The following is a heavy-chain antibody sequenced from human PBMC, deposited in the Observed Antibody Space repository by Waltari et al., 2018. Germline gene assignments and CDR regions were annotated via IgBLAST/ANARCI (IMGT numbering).Heavy chain of an antibody. CDR1: GGSFSGYT. Sequence: QVQLQQWGAGLLKPSETLSLTCAVYGGSFSGYTWSRLRQPPGKGLEWIGEINHSGSTNYNPSLKSRVTISVDTSKNQFSLKLSSVTAADTAVYYCARATGYSSGWYDYYFDYWGQGTLVTVSS. CDR3: ARATGYSSGWYDYYFDY. D-gene: IGHD6-19*01. CDR2: INHSGST. J-gene: IGHJ4*02. V-gene: IGHV4-34*01.